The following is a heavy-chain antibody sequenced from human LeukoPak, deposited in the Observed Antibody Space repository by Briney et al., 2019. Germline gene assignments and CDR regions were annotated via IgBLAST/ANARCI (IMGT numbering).Heavy chain of an antibody. J-gene: IGHJ4*02. Sequence: GGSLRLSCAVSGFTFSDYYMSWIRQGPGKGLEWVSYISSSGSTIYYADSVKGRFTISRDNAKNSLYLQMNNLRAEDTAVYYCARSTSVDYYFDYWGQGTLVTVSS. D-gene: IGHD4-23*01. V-gene: IGHV3-11*04. CDR1: GFTFSDYY. CDR2: ISSSGSTI. CDR3: ARSTSVDYYFDY.